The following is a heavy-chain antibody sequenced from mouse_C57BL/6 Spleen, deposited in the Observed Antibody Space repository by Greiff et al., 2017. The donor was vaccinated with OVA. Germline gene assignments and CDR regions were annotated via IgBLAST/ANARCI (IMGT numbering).Heavy chain of an antibody. CDR3: ARSGRYDYGAMDY. J-gene: IGHJ4*01. V-gene: IGHV1-53*01. D-gene: IGHD2-4*01. Sequence: QVHVKQPGTELVKPGASVKLSCKASGYTFTSYWMHWVKQRPGQGLEWIGNINPSNGGTNYNEKFKSKATLTVDKSSSTAYMQLSSLTSEDSAVYYCARSGRYDYGAMDYWGQGTSVTVSS. CDR2: INPSNGGT. CDR1: GYTFTSYW.